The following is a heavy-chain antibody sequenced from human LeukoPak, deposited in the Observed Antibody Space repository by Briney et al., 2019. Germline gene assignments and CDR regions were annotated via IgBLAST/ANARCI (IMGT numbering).Heavy chain of an antibody. D-gene: IGHD2-2*02. Sequence: PGGSLRLSCAASGFTFSSYAMHWVRQAPGKGLEWVAVISYDGSNKYYADSVKGRFTISRDNSKNTLDLQMNSLGGEDTAVYYCARDLGYCSGISCYKNRFDSWGQGTLVIVSS. CDR3: ARDLGYCSGISCYKNRFDS. CDR2: ISYDGSNK. CDR1: GFTFSSYA. V-gene: IGHV3-30-3*01. J-gene: IGHJ5*01.